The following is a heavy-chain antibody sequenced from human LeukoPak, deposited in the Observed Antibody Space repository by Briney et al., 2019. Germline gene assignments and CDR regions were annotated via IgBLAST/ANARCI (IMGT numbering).Heavy chain of an antibody. CDR3: ARDGCSSTTNCDENNWFDP. CDR1: GYTFSDYY. J-gene: IGHJ5*02. D-gene: IGHD2/OR15-2a*01. Sequence: GASVKVSCKASGYTFSDYYMRWVRQAPGQGLEWMGVINPSGGSIRYAQKFQGRVTMTRDMSTSTVDMELSSLRSEDTAVYYCARDGCSSTTNCDENNWFDPWGQGTLVIGSS. V-gene: IGHV1-46*01. CDR2: INPSGGSI.